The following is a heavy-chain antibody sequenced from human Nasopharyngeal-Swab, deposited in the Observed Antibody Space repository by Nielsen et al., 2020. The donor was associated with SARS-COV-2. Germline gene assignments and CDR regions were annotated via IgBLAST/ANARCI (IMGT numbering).Heavy chain of an antibody. D-gene: IGHD5-18*01. CDR3: AKGGEDTAMVTDFDY. CDR2: IYSGGST. Sequence: GESLKISCAASGFTVSSNYMSWVRQAPGKGLEWVSVIYSGGSTYYADSVKGRFTISRHNSKNTLYLQMNSLRAEDTAVYYCAKGGEDTAMVTDFDYWGQGTLVTVSS. V-gene: IGHV3-53*04. J-gene: IGHJ4*02. CDR1: GFTVSSNY.